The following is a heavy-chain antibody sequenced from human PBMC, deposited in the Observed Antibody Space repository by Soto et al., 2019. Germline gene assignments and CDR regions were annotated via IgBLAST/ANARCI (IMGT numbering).Heavy chain of an antibody. V-gene: IGHV3-23*01. CDR1: GFTFSGYA. D-gene: IGHD6-19*01. J-gene: IGHJ4*02. CDR3: ARASGIAVPGPFDS. CDR2: ISGSGGST. Sequence: PRLSCVVSGFTFSGYAMNWVRQAPGKGLEWVSAISGSGGSTYYTDSVKGRFTISRDNSKNTLSLQMNRLRAEDTAVYYCARASGIAVPGPFDSWGQGTLVTVSS.